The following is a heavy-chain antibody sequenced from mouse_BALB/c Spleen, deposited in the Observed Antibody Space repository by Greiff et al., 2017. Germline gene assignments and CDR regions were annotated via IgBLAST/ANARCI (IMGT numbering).Heavy chain of an antibody. Sequence: QVQLKQSGPGLVAPSQSLSITCTVSGFSLTGYGVNWVRQPPGKGLEWLGMIWGDGSTDYNSALKSRLSISKDNSKSQVFLKMNSLQTDDTARYYCARDLGNGYYAMDYWGQGTSVTVSS. CDR3: ARDLGNGYYAMDY. D-gene: IGHD4-1*01. CDR1: GFSLTGYG. V-gene: IGHV2-6-7*01. J-gene: IGHJ4*01. CDR2: IWGDGST.